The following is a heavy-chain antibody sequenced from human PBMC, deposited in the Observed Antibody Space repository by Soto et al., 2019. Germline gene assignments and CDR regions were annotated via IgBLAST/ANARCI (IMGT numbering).Heavy chain of an antibody. J-gene: IGHJ4*02. D-gene: IGHD2-2*01. CDR3: ARDRDLAVPAAVIYFDS. Sequence: GGSLRLSCAASGFSISDYWMSWVRQAPGRGLEWVANIKRDGSEKYYVDSVKGRLTISRDNAKNSLYLQMNSLRADDTAVYYCARDRDLAVPAAVIYFDSWGQGTLVTVSS. V-gene: IGHV3-7*01. CDR1: GFSISDYW. CDR2: IKRDGSEK.